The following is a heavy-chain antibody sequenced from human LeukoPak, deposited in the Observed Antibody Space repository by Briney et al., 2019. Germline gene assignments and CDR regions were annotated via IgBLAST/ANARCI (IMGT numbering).Heavy chain of an antibody. J-gene: IGHJ4*02. Sequence: SETLSLTCTVSGGSISSSSYYWGWLRQPPGKGLEWIWSIYYIGSTYYNPSLKSRVTISVDTSKNQFSLKLNSVTAADTAVYYCARLGYSSGWYNYWGPGTLVTVSS. V-gene: IGHV4-39*01. CDR2: IYYIGST. CDR3: ARLGYSSGWYNY. D-gene: IGHD6-19*01. CDR1: GGSISSSSYY.